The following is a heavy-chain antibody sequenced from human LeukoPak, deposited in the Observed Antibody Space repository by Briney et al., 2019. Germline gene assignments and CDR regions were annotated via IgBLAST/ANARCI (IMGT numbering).Heavy chain of an antibody. J-gene: IGHJ4*02. CDR1: GFTFSSYT. D-gene: IGHD6-13*01. Sequence: GGSLRLSCAASGFTFSSYTMNWVRQAPGKGLEWVASVSSTSFHIYYADSVKGRFTISRDNAKNSLYLQLNSLRAEHTAVYYCAVQRTLWQQVLDHWGQGTLVTVSS. V-gene: IGHV3-21*04. CDR3: AVQRTLWQQVLDH. CDR2: VSSTSFHI.